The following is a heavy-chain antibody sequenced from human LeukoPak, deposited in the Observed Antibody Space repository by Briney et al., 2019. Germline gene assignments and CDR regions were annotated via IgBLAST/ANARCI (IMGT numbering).Heavy chain of an antibody. Sequence: AGGSLRLSCAASGFTLSSYSMSWVRQAPGEGLEWVSSISGSGGRIDYADSVKGRFTISRDNSKNTLSQQMNSLKADDTAVYYCAKNPRLEGWIYFDSWGQGILVTVSS. D-gene: IGHD1-1*01. CDR1: GFTLSSYS. V-gene: IGHV3-23*01. J-gene: IGHJ4*02. CDR3: AKNPRLEGWIYFDS. CDR2: ISGSGGRI.